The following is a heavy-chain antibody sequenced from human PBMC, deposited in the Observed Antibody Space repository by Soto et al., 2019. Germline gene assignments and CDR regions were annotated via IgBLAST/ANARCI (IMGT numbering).Heavy chain of an antibody. Sequence: GGSLRLSCAASGFTFSSYAMHWVRQAPGKGLEWVAVISYDGSNKYYADSVKGRFTISRDNSKNTLYLQMNSLRAEDTAVYYCARDASGDYYGSGEDYWGQGTLVTVSS. D-gene: IGHD3-10*01. CDR2: ISYDGSNK. CDR1: GFTFSSYA. CDR3: ARDASGDYYGSGEDY. J-gene: IGHJ4*02. V-gene: IGHV3-30-3*01.